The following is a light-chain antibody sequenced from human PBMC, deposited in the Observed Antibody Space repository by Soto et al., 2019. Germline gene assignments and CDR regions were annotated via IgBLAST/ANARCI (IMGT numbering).Light chain of an antibody. Sequence: EIVLPQSPGTLSLSPGESATLSCRASQSLTNNYFAWYQQKPGRALRLLIDGASTRATGIPDRFSGSGSETDFTLTISRLEPEDVAVYYCKQYEAVVTVGQGNKVDIK. CDR2: GAS. CDR3: KQYEAVVT. V-gene: IGKV3-20*01. J-gene: IGKJ1*01. CDR1: QSLTNNY.